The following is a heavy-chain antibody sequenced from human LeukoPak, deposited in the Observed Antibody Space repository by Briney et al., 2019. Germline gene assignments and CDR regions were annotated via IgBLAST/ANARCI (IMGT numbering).Heavy chain of an antibody. CDR1: GDSISSGDYY. D-gene: IGHD6-19*01. J-gene: IGHJ4*02. CDR2: IYTSGST. Sequence: SQTLSLTCTVSGDSISSGDYYWSWIRQPAGKGLEWIGRIYTSGSTNYNPSLKSRVTISVDTSKNQFSLKLSSVTAADTAVYYCARARYSSGWSASFDYWGQGTLVTVSS. V-gene: IGHV4-61*02. CDR3: ARARYSSGWSASFDY.